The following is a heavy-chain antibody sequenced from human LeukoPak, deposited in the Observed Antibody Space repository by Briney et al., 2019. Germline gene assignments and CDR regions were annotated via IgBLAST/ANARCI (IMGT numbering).Heavy chain of an antibody. CDR1: GYTFTSYG. Sequence: EASVKVSCKASGYTFTSYGISWVRQAPGQGLEWMGWISAYNGNTNYAQKLQDRVTMTTDTSTSTAYMELRSLRSDDTAVYYCARDSVVPAVTLFDYWGQGTLVTVSS. D-gene: IGHD2-2*01. V-gene: IGHV1-18*01. J-gene: IGHJ4*02. CDR3: ARDSVVPAVTLFDY. CDR2: ISAYNGNT.